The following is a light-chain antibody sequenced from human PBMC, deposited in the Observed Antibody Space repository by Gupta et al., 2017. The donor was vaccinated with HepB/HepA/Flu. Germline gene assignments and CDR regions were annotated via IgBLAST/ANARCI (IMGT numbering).Light chain of an antibody. J-gene: IGLJ2*01. CDR1: SSNIGRNA. Sequence: QSVLTQPPSASGTPGQRVIISCSGSSSNIGRNAVNWYQQLPGTAPKVLIYSTNLRSSGVPDRFSGSKSGTSASLAISGLQSEDEADYYCAAWDDGLKGVRFGGGTKLTVL. V-gene: IGLV1-44*01. CDR2: STN. CDR3: AAWDDGLKGVR.